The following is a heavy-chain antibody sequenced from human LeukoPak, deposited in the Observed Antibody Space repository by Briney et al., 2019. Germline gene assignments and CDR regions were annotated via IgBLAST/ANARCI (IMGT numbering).Heavy chain of an antibody. Sequence: PGGSLRLSCAVSGLTLRNFYMLWARGAPGGGGESVSRFNADGTVTTYADSGKGRFTVSRVNADTTMFLKMNSVRDENTAVYSCAKTQWLAPPPDTWGQGTPVTVSS. CDR2: FNADGTVT. CDR3: AKTQWLAPPPDT. CDR1: GLTLRNFY. D-gene: IGHD6-19*01. V-gene: IGHV3-74*01. J-gene: IGHJ5*02.